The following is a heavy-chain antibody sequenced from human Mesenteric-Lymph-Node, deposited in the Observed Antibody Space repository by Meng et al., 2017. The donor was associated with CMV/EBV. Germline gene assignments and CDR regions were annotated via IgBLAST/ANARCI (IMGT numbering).Heavy chain of an antibody. CDR1: GTVSSGSYD. Sequence: GTVSSGSYDWSWIRKPTGKGLEWNGDIYYSGSTNYNPSLKSRVAISVDMSKNQFSLKLNSVTAADTAVYYCARDSQLLVRGGWFDPWGQGTLVTVSS. D-gene: IGHD6-13*01. J-gene: IGHJ5*02. V-gene: IGHV4-61*01. CDR2: IYYSGST. CDR3: ARDSQLLVRGGWFDP.